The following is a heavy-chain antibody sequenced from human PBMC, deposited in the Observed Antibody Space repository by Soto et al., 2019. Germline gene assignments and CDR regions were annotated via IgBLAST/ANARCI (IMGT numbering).Heavy chain of an antibody. Sequence: EVQLLESGGGLVQPGGSLGLSCAASGFPFGSYAMSWVRQAPGKGLEWVSGVTSSGVGTYYADSVRGRFTISRHNSKNTLYLQMNSLRADDTAVYYCAKDIRNSDINMIVPPSYGLDVWGQGTTVTVSS. CDR3: AKDIRNSDINMIVPPSYGLDV. CDR1: GFPFGSYA. J-gene: IGHJ6*02. CDR2: VTSSGVGT. V-gene: IGHV3-23*01. D-gene: IGHD3-22*01.